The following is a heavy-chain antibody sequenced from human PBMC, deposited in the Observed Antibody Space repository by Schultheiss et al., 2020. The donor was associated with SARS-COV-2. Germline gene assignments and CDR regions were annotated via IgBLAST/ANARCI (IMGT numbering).Heavy chain of an antibody. CDR1: GFTFSSYG. CDR2: ISYDGSNK. V-gene: IGHV3-30*03. CDR3: ARDRSPNYYDSSAFDY. D-gene: IGHD3-22*01. Sequence: GGSLRLSCAASGFTFSSYGMHWVRQAPGKGLEWVAVISYDGSNKYYADSVKGRFTISRDNSKNTLYLQMNSLRAEDTAVYYCARDRSPNYYDSSAFDYWGQGTLVTVSS. J-gene: IGHJ4*02.